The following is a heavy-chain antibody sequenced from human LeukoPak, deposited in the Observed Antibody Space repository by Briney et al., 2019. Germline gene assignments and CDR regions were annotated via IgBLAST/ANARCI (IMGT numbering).Heavy chain of an antibody. Sequence: GGSLSLSCAASGFTFSSYSMNWVRQAPGKGLEWISYISSASGSIYYADSVKGRFTISRDNAKNSLYLQMNSLRAEDTAVYYCARDASVRYCSGGSCYPHYYGMDVWGQGTTVTVSS. J-gene: IGHJ6*02. CDR3: ARDASVRYCSGGSCYPHYYGMDV. CDR2: ISSASGSI. CDR1: GFTFSSYS. V-gene: IGHV3-48*04. D-gene: IGHD2-15*01.